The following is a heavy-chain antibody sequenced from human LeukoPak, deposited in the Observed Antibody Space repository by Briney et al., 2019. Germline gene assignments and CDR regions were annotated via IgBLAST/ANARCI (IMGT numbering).Heavy chain of an antibody. CDR3: ARVKSRNKDFDY. D-gene: IGHD1/OR15-1a*01. CDR1: GGSISSYS. J-gene: IGHJ4*02. CDR2: INNSGYT. V-gene: IGHV4-59*08. Sequence: SETLSLTCTVSGGSISSYSWNWIRQPPGKGLEWIGNINNSGYTNNNPSLKSRVTISVDTFKNQFSLKLSSVTAADTAVYYCARVKSRNKDFDYWGQGTLVTVSS.